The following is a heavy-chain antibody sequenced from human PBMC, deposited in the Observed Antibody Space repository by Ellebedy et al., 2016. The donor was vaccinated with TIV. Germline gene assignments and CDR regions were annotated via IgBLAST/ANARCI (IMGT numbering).Heavy chain of an antibody. Sequence: GESLKISXQASGLTITNAYMYWVRQAPGKGLEWIGRIPPQAEGGTGDFAAPVRDRFTISRDESTNTMFLEMNSLRIDDTAMYYCTAHWGFDLWGPGTMVTVSS. D-gene: IGHD3-16*01. V-gene: IGHV3-15*01. CDR1: GLTITNAY. CDR3: TAHWGFDL. CDR2: IPPQAEGGTG. J-gene: IGHJ3*01.